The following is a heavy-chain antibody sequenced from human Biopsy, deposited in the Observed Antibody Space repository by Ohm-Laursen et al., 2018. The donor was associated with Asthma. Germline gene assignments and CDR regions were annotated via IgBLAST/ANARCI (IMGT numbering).Heavy chain of an antibody. J-gene: IGHJ4*02. D-gene: IGHD4-17*01. Sequence: ASVTASCKISGHSLTDLSMHWVRQAPGQGLEWMGGHDHEEGGTVNARRFQGRVTMTEDTSTDTAYMELSSLSSDGTAVYYCASDFPKDYVRYNFQFWGQGTLVTVSS. V-gene: IGHV1-24*01. CDR1: GHSLTDLS. CDR2: HDHEEGGT. CDR3: ASDFPKDYVRYNFQF.